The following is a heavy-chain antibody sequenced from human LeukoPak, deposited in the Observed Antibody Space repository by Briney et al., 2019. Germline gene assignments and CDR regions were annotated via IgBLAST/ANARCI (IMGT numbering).Heavy chain of an antibody. CDR2: ISGTAGST. J-gene: IGHJ3*02. D-gene: IGHD3-3*01. Sequence: TGGSLRLSCAASGFTFSSYAMSWVRQAPGKGLEWVSAISGTAGSTYYADSVKGRFTISRDNSKNTLYLQMNSLRAEDTAVYYCAKDWNAFDIWGQGTMVTVSS. V-gene: IGHV3-23*01. CDR1: GFTFSSYA. CDR3: AKDWNAFDI.